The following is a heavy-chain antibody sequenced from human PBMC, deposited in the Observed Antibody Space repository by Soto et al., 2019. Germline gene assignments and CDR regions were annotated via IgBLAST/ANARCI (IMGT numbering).Heavy chain of an antibody. CDR2: ISGSGGST. V-gene: IGHV3-23*01. D-gene: IGHD6-19*01. CDR3: AKDRSPLAVAGPAGSRY. J-gene: IGHJ4*02. CDR1: GFTFSSYA. Sequence: GGSLRLSCAASGFTFSSYAMSWVRQAPGKGLEWVSAISGSGGSTYYADSVKGRFTISRDNSKNTLYLQMNSLRAEDTAVYYCAKDRSPLAVAGPAGSRYWGQGTLVTVSS.